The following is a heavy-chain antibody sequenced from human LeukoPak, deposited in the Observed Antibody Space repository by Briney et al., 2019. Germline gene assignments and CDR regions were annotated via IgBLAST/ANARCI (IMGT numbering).Heavy chain of an antibody. CDR3: TRDPDPYYYGSGSLGRYYYYMDV. CDR1: GYTFTGYY. D-gene: IGHD3-10*01. V-gene: IGHV1-2*02. CDR2: INPNSGGT. Sequence: ASVKVSCKASGYTFTGYYMHCVRQAPGQGLEWMGWINPNSGGTNYARKFQGRVTMTRDTSISTAYMELSRLRSDDTAAYYCTRDPDPYYYGSGSLGRYYYYMDVWGKGTTVTVSS. J-gene: IGHJ6*03.